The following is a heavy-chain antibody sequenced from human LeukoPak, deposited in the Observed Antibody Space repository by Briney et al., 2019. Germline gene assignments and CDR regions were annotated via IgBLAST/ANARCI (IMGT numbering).Heavy chain of an antibody. CDR3: AGVDTAMVTKGPYFDY. CDR2: IYYSGST. Sequence: SETLSLTCTVSGGSIPSSSYYWGWIRQPPGKGLEWIGSIYYSGSTYYSPSLKSRVTISVDTSKNQFSLKLNSVTAADTAVYYCAGVDTAMVTKGPYFDYWGQGTLVTVSS. V-gene: IGHV4-39*07. D-gene: IGHD5-18*01. J-gene: IGHJ4*02. CDR1: GGSIPSSSYY.